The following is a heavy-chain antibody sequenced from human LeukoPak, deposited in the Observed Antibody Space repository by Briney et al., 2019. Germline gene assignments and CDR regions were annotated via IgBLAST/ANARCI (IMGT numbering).Heavy chain of an antibody. CDR2: IYSGGST. Sequence: PGGSLRLSCAGSGFTVSTNCMTWVRQAPGKGLEWVSVIYSGGSTHYADSVKGRFTISRDNSKNTLHLQMNSLRAEDTAVYYCARETHYGSFWFDPWGQGTLVTVSS. CDR1: GFTVSTNC. CDR3: ARETHYGSFWFDP. D-gene: IGHD3-10*01. V-gene: IGHV3-66*01. J-gene: IGHJ5*02.